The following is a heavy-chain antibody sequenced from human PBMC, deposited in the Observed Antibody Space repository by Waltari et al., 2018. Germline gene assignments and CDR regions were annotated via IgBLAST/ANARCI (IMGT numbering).Heavy chain of an antibody. V-gene: IGHV3-23*01. D-gene: IGHD6-6*01. CDR3: AKGEGTSSFPDF. Sequence: QLLQSGGGLVQPGGSLRLSCAASGFTFRKYAMTWVRQAPGKGLEWVSAIGGDGGTTYYADSVKGRFTISRDTPKNTLFLLMSRLRVEDTAIYYCAKGEGTSSFPDFWGQGILVTVSS. J-gene: IGHJ4*02. CDR1: GFTFRKYA. CDR2: IGGDGGTT.